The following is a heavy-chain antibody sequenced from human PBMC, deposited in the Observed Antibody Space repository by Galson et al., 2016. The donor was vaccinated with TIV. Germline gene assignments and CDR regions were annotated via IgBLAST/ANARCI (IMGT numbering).Heavy chain of an antibody. V-gene: IGHV4-34*01. J-gene: IGHJ6*02. D-gene: IGHD6-19*01. CDR2: VHDAGST. Sequence: ETLSLTCAVSGGSFSGHFGAWIRQSPEKGLEWLGEVHDAGSTNYNPSLKSRLTMSADTANNQFSLRLTSVTAADTAVYFCARRRAPRQSLYYGLDVRGQGTTVVVSS. CDR3: ARRRAPRQSLYYGLDV. CDR1: GGSFSGHF.